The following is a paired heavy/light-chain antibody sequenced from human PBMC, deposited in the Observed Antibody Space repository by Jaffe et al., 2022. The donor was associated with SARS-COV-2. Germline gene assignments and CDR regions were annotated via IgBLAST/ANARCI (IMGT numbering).Light chain of an antibody. CDR1: TGAVTSGHW. CDR2: DAS. Sequence: QAVVTQEPSLTVSPGGTVTLTCGSSTGAVTSGHWPYWFQQKPGQAPMTLVYDASSRHPWTPARFSGSLLGGKAALTLSGAQPDDEAVYHCLLSYSGAWVFGGGTKLTVL. CDR3: LLSYSGAWV. V-gene: IGLV7-46*01. J-gene: IGLJ3*02.
Heavy chain of an antibody. CDR1: GYTLTGYA. CDR2: IKSDNGKT. CDR3: TRQRGGNLY. Sequence: QVQLVQSGAEVKKPGASVKVSCKASGYTLTGYALHWVRQAPGQRLEWMGYIKSDNGKTEYSQTFQGRVTITRDTSASTAYMELNSLKSEDTAVYYCTRQRGGNLYWGQGTLVTVSS. D-gene: IGHD1-1*01. J-gene: IGHJ4*02. V-gene: IGHV1-3*04.